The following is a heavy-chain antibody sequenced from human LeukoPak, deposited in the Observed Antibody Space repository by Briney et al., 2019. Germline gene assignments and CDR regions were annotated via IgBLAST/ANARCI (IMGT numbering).Heavy chain of an antibody. CDR3: TRTTADYYDFWSVLDADYYYYMDV. CDR1: GFTFGDYP. CDR2: IRSTPYGGTT. D-gene: IGHD3-3*01. Sequence: GGSLRLSCTASGFTFGDYPMSWVRQAPGKGLEWVGFIRSTPYGGTTEYAASVKGRFTISRDDSKSIAYLQVNSLKTEDTAVYYCTRTTADYYDFWSVLDADYYYYMDVWGKGTTVTVSS. J-gene: IGHJ6*03. V-gene: IGHV3-49*04.